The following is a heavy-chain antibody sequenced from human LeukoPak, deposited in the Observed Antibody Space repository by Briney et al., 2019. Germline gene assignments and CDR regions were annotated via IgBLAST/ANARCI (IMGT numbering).Heavy chain of an antibody. CDR1: GFTFSSYS. D-gene: IGHD1-26*01. V-gene: IGHV3-21*01. CDR2: ISSSSSYI. Sequence: PGGSLRLSCAASGFTFSSYSMNWVRQAPGKGLEWVSSISSSSSYIYYADSVKSRFTISRDNAKNSLYLQMNSLRAEDTAVYYCARLVGATLFDYWGQGTLVTVSS. J-gene: IGHJ4*02. CDR3: ARLVGATLFDY.